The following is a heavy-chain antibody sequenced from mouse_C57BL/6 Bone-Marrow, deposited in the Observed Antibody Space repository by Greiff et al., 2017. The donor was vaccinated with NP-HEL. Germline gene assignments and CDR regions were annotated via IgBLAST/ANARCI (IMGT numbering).Heavy chain of an antibody. V-gene: IGHV5-17*01. CDR3: ARLRYMAYY. J-gene: IGHJ4*01. CDR2: ICSGSSTI. Sequence: DVKLVESGGGLVKPGGSLKLSCAASGFTFSDYGLHWVRQAPEKGLEWVAYICSGSSTIYYADTVKGRFTISRDNAKNTLFLQMTSLRSEDTAMYYGARLRYMAYYWGQGTSVTVSA. CDR1: GFTFSDYG. D-gene: IGHD1-1*02.